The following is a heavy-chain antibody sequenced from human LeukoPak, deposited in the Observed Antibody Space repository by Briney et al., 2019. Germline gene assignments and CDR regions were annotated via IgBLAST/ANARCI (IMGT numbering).Heavy chain of an antibody. D-gene: IGHD3-9*01. J-gene: IGHJ6*02. V-gene: IGHV3-64*01. Sequence: GGSLRLSCAASGFTFSSYAMHWVRQAPGKGLEYVSAISSNGGSTYYANSVKGRFTISRDNSKNTLYLQMGSLRAEDMAVYYCARGSYYDILTGYPYGMDVWGQGTTVTVSS. CDR3: ARGSYYDILTGYPYGMDV. CDR2: ISSNGGST. CDR1: GFTFSSYA.